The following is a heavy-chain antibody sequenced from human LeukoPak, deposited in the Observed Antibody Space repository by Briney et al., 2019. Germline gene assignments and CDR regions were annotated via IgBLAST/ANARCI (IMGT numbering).Heavy chain of an antibody. V-gene: IGHV3-74*01. J-gene: IGHJ6*02. Sequence: GGSLRLSCAASGFAFTSYWMHWVRQAPGKGLVWVSRVNSDGSSTTYADSVKGRFTISRDNAKNTLYLQMNSLRAEDTAVYYCARGRYYGMDVWGQGTTVTVSS. CDR2: VNSDGSST. CDR1: GFAFTSYW. CDR3: ARGRYYGMDV.